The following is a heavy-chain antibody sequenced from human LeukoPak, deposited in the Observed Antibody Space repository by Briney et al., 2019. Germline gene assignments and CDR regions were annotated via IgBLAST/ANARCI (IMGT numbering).Heavy chain of an antibody. D-gene: IGHD3-10*01. CDR3: ARVGEEGVPDY. CDR1: GCSISSYY. J-gene: IGHJ4*02. Sequence: PSETLSLTCTVSGCSISSYYWSWIRQPPGKGLEWIGYIYYSGSTNYNPSLKSRVTISVDTSKNQFSLKLSSVTAADTAVYYCARVGEEGVPDYWGQGTLVTVSS. V-gene: IGHV4-59*01. CDR2: IYYSGST.